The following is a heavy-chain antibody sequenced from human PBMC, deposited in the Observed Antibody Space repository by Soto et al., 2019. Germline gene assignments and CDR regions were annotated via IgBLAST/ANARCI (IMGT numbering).Heavy chain of an antibody. J-gene: IGHJ4*02. CDR1: GFTFSSYG. CDR3: SRGEDDSFDY. CDR2: IWYDGSNK. V-gene: IGHV3-33*01. Sequence: QVQLVESGGGVVQPGRSLRLSCAASGFTFSSYGMHWVRQAPGKGLEWVAVIWYDGSNKYYADSVKGRFTISRDNSKNTLYLQMNSLRAEDTAVYYCSRGEDDSFDYWGQGTLVTVSS. D-gene: IGHD2-15*01.